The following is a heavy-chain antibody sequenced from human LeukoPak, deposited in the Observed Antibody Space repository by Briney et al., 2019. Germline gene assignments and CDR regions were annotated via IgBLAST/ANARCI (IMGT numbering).Heavy chain of an antibody. CDR2: INPSGGST. V-gene: IGHV1-46*01. Sequence: ASVKVSCKASGYTFTSYYMHWVRQAPGQGLEGMGIINPSGGSTSNAQKFQGRVTMTRDMSTSTVYMELSSLRSEDTAVYDCARGVCGGDCRGARYFDYWGQGTLVTVSS. CDR3: ARGVCGGDCRGARYFDY. D-gene: IGHD2-21*02. CDR1: GYTFTSYY. J-gene: IGHJ4*02.